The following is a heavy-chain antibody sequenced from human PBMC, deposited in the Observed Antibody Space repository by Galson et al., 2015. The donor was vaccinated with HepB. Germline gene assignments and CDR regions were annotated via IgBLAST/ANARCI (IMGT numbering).Heavy chain of an antibody. CDR1: GFTFSNAW. CDR2: IKSKTDGGTT. J-gene: IGHJ4*02. V-gene: IGHV3-15*01. Sequence: SLRLSCAASGFTFSNAWMSWVRQAPGKGLEWVGRIKSKTDGGTTDYAAPVKGRFTISRDDSKNTLYLQMNSLKTEDTAVYYCTTAPLITMVRGVIVRMAYWGQGTLVTVSS. D-gene: IGHD3-10*01. CDR3: TTAPLITMVRGVIVRMAY.